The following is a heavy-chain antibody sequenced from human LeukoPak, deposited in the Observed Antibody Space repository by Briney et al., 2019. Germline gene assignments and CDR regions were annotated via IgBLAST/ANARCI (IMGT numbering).Heavy chain of an antibody. CDR2: IRGSGSGGST. V-gene: IGHV3-23*01. CDR3: AKDGRGWFGEHHYYFYMDV. D-gene: IGHD3-10*01. CDR1: GFTFSSYG. J-gene: IGHJ6*03. Sequence: GGSLRLSCAASGFTFSSYGMSWVRQAPGKGLEWVSGIRGSGSGGSTYYADSVKGRFTISRDDSKNTLYLQMNSLRAEDTAVYYCAKDGRGWFGEHHYYFYMDVWGKGTTVTISS.